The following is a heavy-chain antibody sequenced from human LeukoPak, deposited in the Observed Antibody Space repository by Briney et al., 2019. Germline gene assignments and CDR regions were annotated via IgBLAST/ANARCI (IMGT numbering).Heavy chain of an antibody. CDR1: GLTFSSYS. J-gene: IGHJ6*02. D-gene: IGHD1-26*01. CDR2: ISSSSSYI. V-gene: IGHV3-21*01. Sequence: GGSRRLSCAASGLTFSSYSMNWVRQAPGKGLEWVSSISSSSSYIYYADSVKGRFTISRDNAKNSLYLQMNSLRAEDTAVYYCARIHALYSGSYYEDYYYGMDVWGQGTTVTVSS. CDR3: ARIHALYSGSYYEDYYYGMDV.